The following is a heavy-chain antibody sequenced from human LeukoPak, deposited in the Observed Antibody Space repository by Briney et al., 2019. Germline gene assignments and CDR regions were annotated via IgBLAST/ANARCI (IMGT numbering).Heavy chain of an antibody. V-gene: IGHV4-39*07. Sequence: ASETLSLTCTVSGGSISSNTYYWGWIRQPPGKGLEWIGTIYYSGSTYYNPSLKSRVTISVDTSKNQFSLKLSSVTAADTAVYYCARGTAYMDVWGEGTTVTVSS. D-gene: IGHD1-14*01. CDR1: GGSISSNTYY. J-gene: IGHJ6*03. CDR2: IYYSGST. CDR3: ARGTAYMDV.